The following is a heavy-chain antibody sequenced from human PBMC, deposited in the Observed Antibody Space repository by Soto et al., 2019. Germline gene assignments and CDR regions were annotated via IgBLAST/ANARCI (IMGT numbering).Heavy chain of an antibody. CDR1: GFTFSTYW. CDR2: IKSDGSST. V-gene: IGHV3-74*01. Sequence: VGSLRLSCAASGFTFSTYWMHWVRQAPGKGLVWVSRIKSDGSSTSYADSVKGRFTISRDNAKNTLYLQMNSLRVEDTAVYYCARSDWFDPWGQGTLVTVSS. J-gene: IGHJ5*02. CDR3: ARSDWFDP.